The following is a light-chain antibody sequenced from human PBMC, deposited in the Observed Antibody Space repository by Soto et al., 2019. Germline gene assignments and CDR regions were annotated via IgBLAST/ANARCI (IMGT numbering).Light chain of an antibody. CDR1: QSVSSSY. J-gene: IGKJ2*01. V-gene: IGKV3-20*01. CDR3: HQYCSSPPYT. Sequence: EIVLTQSPGTLSLSPGERATLSCRASQSVSSSYLAWYQQKPGQAPRLLIYGASSRATGIPDRFIGGGSGTDFTLTISRLEPEDFAVYYCHQYCSSPPYTFGQGTKLEIK. CDR2: GAS.